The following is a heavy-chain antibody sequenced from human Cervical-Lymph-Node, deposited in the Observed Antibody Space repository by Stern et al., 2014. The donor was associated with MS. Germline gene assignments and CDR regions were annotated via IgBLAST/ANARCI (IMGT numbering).Heavy chain of an antibody. CDR1: GGSMNSFY. CDR2: IHYSGTT. Sequence: QVQLQESGPGLVKPSETLSLTCTVSGGSMNSFYWSWMRQPPGKGLEWIGYIHYSGTTNYNPSLKSRLTMSVDTSKNQFSLNLPSVTAADTAVYYCARHSGWYGSHYWGHGTLVTVSS. V-gene: IGHV4-59*08. J-gene: IGHJ4*01. D-gene: IGHD6-19*01. CDR3: ARHSGWYGSHY.